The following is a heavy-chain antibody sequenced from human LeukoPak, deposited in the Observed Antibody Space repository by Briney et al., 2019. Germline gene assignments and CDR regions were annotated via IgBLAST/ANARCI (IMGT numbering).Heavy chain of an antibody. V-gene: IGHV3-53*01. D-gene: IGHD2-21*02. CDR1: GFTVSSNF. CDR3: AKDLEDCGGDCYSSSEAFDF. J-gene: IGHJ3*01. Sequence: GGSLRLSCAASGFTVSSNFMSWVRQAPGKGLEWVSIIYSDGSTYYADSVKGRFTISRDNSKNSLYLEMNSLRAEDTAVYYCAKDLEDCGGDCYSSSEAFDFWGQGTMVTVSS. CDR2: IYSDGST.